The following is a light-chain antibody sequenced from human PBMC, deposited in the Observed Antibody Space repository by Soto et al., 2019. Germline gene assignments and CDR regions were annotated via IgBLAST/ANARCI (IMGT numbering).Light chain of an antibody. CDR3: TSWTTSTTMI. J-gene: IGLJ2*01. Sequence: QSALTQPASVSGSPGQSITISCTGTSSDIGAYNFVSWYQQHPGKAPKLMIYDVNIRPSGFFNRFSGSKSGNTASLTFFGPQAEDEADYYGTSWTTSTTMIFGGGTKVTVL. V-gene: IGLV2-14*03. CDR2: DVN. CDR1: SSDIGAYNF.